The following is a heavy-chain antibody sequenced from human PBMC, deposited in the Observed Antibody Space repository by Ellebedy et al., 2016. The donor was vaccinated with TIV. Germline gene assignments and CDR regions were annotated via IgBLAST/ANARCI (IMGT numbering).Heavy chain of an antibody. CDR3: ARDNY. Sequence: GGSLRLSCAASGFSFSTSNMHWVRQAPGKGLEWVANIKEDGSEKYYGDSVKGRFTISRDNAKNSLYLQMNSLRGEDTAVYYCARDNYWGQGTLVTVSS. CDR1: GFSFSTSN. CDR2: IKEDGSEK. V-gene: IGHV3-7*03. J-gene: IGHJ4*02.